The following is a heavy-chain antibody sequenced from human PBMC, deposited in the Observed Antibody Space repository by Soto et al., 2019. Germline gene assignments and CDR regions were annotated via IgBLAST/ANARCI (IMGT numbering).Heavy chain of an antibody. CDR3: GREGNSSSWYENWFDP. J-gene: IGHJ5*02. V-gene: IGHV1-3*01. Sequence: LVKGACQTSGYTYTIYPRHCVRHEKRQRLEWMGWINAGNGNTKYSQKFQGRVTITADKSTSTAYMELSSLRSEDTAVYYCGREGNSSSWYENWFDPWGQGTLVTVSS. CDR1: GYTYTIYP. D-gene: IGHD6-13*01. CDR2: INAGNGNT.